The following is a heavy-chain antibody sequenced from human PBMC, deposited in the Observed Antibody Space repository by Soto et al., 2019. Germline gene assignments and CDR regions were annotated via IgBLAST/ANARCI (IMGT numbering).Heavy chain of an antibody. Sequence: QVQLQESGPGLVKPSETLSLTCTVSGGSISSYYWSWIRQPPGKGLEWIGYIYYSGSTNYNPSLKRRGTISVGTYQHQFYLKLSSVTAADTAVYYCARSHCSGGSCQLDFDSWGQGTLVTVSS. D-gene: IGHD2-15*01. J-gene: IGHJ4*02. V-gene: IGHV4-59*01. CDR1: GGSISSYY. CDR2: IYYSGST. CDR3: ARSHCSGGSCQLDFDS.